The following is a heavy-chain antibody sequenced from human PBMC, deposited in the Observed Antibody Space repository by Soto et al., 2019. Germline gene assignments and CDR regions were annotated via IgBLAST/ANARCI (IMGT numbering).Heavy chain of an antibody. Sequence: SETLSLTCTVSGGSISSGDYYWSWIRQPPGKGLEWIGYIYYSGSTYYNPSLKSRVTISVDTSKNQFSLKLSSVTAADTAVYYCARDPMPDYFYYGMDVWGQGTTVTVSS. J-gene: IGHJ6*02. V-gene: IGHV4-30-4*01. CDR3: ARDPMPDYFYYGMDV. CDR1: GGSISSGDYY. D-gene: IGHD2-2*01. CDR2: IYYSGST.